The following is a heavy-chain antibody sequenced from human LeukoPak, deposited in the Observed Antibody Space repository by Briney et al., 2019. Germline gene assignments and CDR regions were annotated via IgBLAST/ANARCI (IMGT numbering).Heavy chain of an antibody. D-gene: IGHD1-26*01. CDR2: IKHDGSEK. Sequence: GGSLRLSCAASGFPFSTSWLTWVRQAPGKRLECVANIKHDGSEKNYVDSVKGRFTISRDNDKNSLYLQMNILRAEDTAVYYCATGYGAGDWGQGTLVTVSS. CDR3: ATGYGAGD. V-gene: IGHV3-7*04. J-gene: IGHJ4*02. CDR1: GFPFSTSW.